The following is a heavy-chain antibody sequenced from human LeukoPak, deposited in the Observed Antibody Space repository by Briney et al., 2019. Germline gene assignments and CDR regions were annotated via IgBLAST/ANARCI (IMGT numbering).Heavy chain of an antibody. J-gene: IGHJ6*02. Sequence: GASVKVSCKASGYTFTSYGISWVRQAPGQGLEWMGWISAYNGNANYAQKLQGRVTMTTDTSTSTAYMELRSLRSDDTAVYYCARVSVRVPTYGMDVWGQGTTVTVSS. CDR1: GYTFTSYG. CDR3: ARVSVRVPTYGMDV. V-gene: IGHV1-18*01. D-gene: IGHD5/OR15-5a*01. CDR2: ISAYNGNA.